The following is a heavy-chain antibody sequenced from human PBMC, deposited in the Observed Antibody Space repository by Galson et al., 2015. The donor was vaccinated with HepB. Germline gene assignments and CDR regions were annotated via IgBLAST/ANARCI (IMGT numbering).Heavy chain of an antibody. J-gene: IGHJ4*02. CDR1: GLTFSSYA. CDR3: AAPYSNYEGAFDY. D-gene: IGHD4-11*01. Sequence: SLRLSCAASGLTFSSYALHWVRQAPGKGLEWVAVISYDGSNKYYADSVKGRFAISRDTSKNTPYLQMNSLRAEDTAVYYCAAPYSNYEGAFDYWGQGTLVTVSS. V-gene: IGHV3-30*09. CDR2: ISYDGSNK.